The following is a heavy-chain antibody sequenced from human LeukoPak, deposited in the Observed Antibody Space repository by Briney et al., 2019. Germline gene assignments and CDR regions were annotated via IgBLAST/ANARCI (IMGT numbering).Heavy chain of an antibody. J-gene: IGHJ4*02. D-gene: IGHD2-2*01. CDR2: ISYYGSNK. CDR1: GFTFSSYA. Sequence: GGSLRLSCAASGFTFSSYAMHWVRQAPGKGLEWVAVISYYGSNKYYADSVKGRFTISRDNSKNTLYLQMNSLRAEDTAVYYCARDPGGYCSSTSCYRAHFDYWGQGTLVTVSS. V-gene: IGHV3-30-3*01. CDR3: ARDPGGYCSSTSCYRAHFDY.